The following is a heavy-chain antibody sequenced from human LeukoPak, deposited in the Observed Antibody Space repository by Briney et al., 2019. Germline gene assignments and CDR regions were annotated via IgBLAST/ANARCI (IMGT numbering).Heavy chain of an antibody. D-gene: IGHD6-19*01. CDR1: GGSISSYY. J-gene: IGHJ4*02. CDR3: ARDSSGWADY. CDR2: IYYSGST. Sequence: PSETLSLTCTVSGGSISSYYWSWIRQPPGKGLEWIGYIYYSGSTNYNPSLKSRVTISIDTSKNQFSLKLSSVTAADTAVYYCARDSSGWADYWGQGTLVTVSS. V-gene: IGHV4-59*01.